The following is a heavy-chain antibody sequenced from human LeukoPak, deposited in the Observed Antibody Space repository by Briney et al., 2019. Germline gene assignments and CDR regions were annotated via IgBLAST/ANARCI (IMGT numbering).Heavy chain of an antibody. Sequence: GGSLRLSCAASGFTFSDYYMSWIRQAPGKGLEWVSYISSSGSTIYYADSVKGRFTISRDNAKDSLYLQMNSLRAEDTAVYYCARNRRDGYNYFDYWGQGTLVTVSS. CDR3: ARNRRDGYNYFDY. D-gene: IGHD5-24*01. J-gene: IGHJ4*02. CDR1: GFTFSDYY. V-gene: IGHV3-11*01. CDR2: ISSSGSTI.